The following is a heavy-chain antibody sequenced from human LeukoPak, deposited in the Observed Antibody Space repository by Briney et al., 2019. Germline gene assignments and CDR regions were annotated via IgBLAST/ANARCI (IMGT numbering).Heavy chain of an antibody. CDR3: ARSQSGVFDV. J-gene: IGHJ3*01. CDR1: GFTFSSYW. V-gene: IGHV3-74*01. Sequence: GGSLRLSCAASGFTFSSYWMSWVRQVPGKGLVWVARMNSDGTSIIHADSVKGRFTISRDNAENTLYLRMNSLRPEDTALYYCARSQSGVFDVWGQGTMVIVSS. D-gene: IGHD2-15*01. CDR2: MNSDGTSI.